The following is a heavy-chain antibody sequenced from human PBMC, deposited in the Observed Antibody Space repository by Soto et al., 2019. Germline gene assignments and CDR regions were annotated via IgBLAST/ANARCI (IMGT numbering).Heavy chain of an antibody. Sequence: GASVKVSCKASGYTFTSYGISWVRQAPGQGLEWMGWISAYNGNTNYAQKLQGRVTMTTDTSTSTAYMELRSLRSDDTAVYYCARVSYYYDSSGTNWFGPWGQGTLVTVSS. V-gene: IGHV1-18*01. J-gene: IGHJ5*02. CDR1: GYTFTSYG. D-gene: IGHD3-22*01. CDR2: ISAYNGNT. CDR3: ARVSYYYDSSGTNWFGP.